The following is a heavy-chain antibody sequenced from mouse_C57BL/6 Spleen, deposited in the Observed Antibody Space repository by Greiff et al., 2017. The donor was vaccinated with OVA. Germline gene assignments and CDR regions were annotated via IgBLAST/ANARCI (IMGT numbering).Heavy chain of an antibody. CDR1: GFTFSSYA. Sequence: EVQRVESGGGLVKPGGSLKLSCAASGFTFSSYAMSWVRQTPEKRLEWVATISDGGSYTYYPDNVKGRFTISRDNAKNNLYLQMSHLKSEDTAMYYCARDEAAQAAGCAYWGQGTVVTVCA. CDR3: ARDEAAQAAGCAY. D-gene: IGHD3-2*02. J-gene: IGHJ3*01. CDR2: ISDGGSYT. V-gene: IGHV5-4*01.